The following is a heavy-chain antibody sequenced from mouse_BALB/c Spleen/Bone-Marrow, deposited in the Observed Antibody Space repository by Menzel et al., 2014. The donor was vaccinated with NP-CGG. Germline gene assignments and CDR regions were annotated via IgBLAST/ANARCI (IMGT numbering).Heavy chain of an antibody. CDR1: GYAFTNYL. D-gene: IGHD2-1*01. CDR3: AREKGKDAMDY. CDR2: INPGSGGT. V-gene: IGHV1-54*01. J-gene: IGHJ4*01. Sequence: QVQLQQPGAGLVRPGTSVKVSCKASGYAFTNYLIEWVKQRPGQGLEWIGVINPGSGGTNYNEKFKGKAALTADKSSSTAYMQLSSLTSDDSAVYFCAREKGKDAMDYWGQGTSVTVSS.